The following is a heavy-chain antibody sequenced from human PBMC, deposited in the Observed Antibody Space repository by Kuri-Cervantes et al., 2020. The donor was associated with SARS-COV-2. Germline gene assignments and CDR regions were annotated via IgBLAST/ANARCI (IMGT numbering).Heavy chain of an antibody. J-gene: IGHJ6*02. V-gene: IGHV3-23*01. CDR3: AKDPLAALHKYYYYYGMDV. Sequence: GESLKISCAASGFTFSSYAMSWVRQAPGKGLEWVSAIGGSGGSTYYADSVKGRFTISRDNSKNTLYLQMNSLRAEDTAVYYCAKDPLAALHKYYYYYGMDVWGQGTTVTVSS. CDR2: IGGSGGST. CDR1: GFTFSSYA. D-gene: IGHD6-6*01.